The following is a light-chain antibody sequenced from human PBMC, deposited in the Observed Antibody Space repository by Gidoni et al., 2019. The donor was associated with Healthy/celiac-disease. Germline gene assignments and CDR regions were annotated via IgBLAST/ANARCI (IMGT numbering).Light chain of an antibody. CDR2: AAS. J-gene: IGKJ3*01. V-gene: IGKV1-9*01. Sequence: IQLTQSPSSLSASVGDRVTITCRASQGISSYLDWYQQKPGKAPKLLIYAASTLQSGVPSRFSGSGSGTDFTLTISSLQPEDFATYYCQQLNSYLFTFGPGTKVDIK. CDR3: QQLNSYLFT. CDR1: QGISSY.